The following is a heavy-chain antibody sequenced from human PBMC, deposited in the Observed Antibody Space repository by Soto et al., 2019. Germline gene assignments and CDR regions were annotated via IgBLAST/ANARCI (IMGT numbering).Heavy chain of an antibody. V-gene: IGHV4-39*07. CDR2: IYYSGST. D-gene: IGHD6-13*01. J-gene: IGHJ4*02. Sequence: SETLSLTCTVSGGSVSSSSYYWGWVRQPPGKGLEWIGEIYYSGSTNYNPSLKSRVTISVDTSKNQFSLKLSSVTAADTAVYYCARFIAAAGTFPFDYWGQGTLVTVSS. CDR1: GGSVSSSSYY. CDR3: ARFIAAAGTFPFDY.